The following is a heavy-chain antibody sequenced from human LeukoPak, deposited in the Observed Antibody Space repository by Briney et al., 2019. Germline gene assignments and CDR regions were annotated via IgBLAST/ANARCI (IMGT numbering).Heavy chain of an antibody. V-gene: IGHV4-31*03. CDR2: IYYSGST. CDR3: ARGRRGYSYGTSDY. J-gene: IGHJ4*02. CDR1: GGSISSGGYY. Sequence: PSQTLSLTCTVSGGSISSGGYYWSWIRQHPGKGLEWIGYIYYSGSTYYNPSLKSRVTISVDTSKNQFSLKLSSVTAADTAVYYCARGRRGYSYGTSDYWGQGTLVTVSS. D-gene: IGHD5-18*01.